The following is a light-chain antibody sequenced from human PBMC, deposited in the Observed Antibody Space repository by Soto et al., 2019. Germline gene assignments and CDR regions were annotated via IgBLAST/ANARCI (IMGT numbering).Light chain of an antibody. CDR1: HSVNSH. Sequence: MMMTQSPATLSVSPGERVTLSCRTSHSVNSHVAWYQQKPGQAHRLLLYGASTRATGIPVRFSGSGFGTEFTLTISSLQSEDFAVYYCQQYKNWPIFGQGTRLEIK. J-gene: IGKJ5*01. V-gene: IGKV3-15*01. CDR2: GAS. CDR3: QQYKNWPI.